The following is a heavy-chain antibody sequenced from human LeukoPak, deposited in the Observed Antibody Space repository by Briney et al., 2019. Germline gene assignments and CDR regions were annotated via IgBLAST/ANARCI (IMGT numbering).Heavy chain of an antibody. J-gene: IGHJ4*02. Sequence: SETLSLTCTVSGGSISSYYWSWIRQPPGKGLEWIGYIYYSGSTNYNPSLKSRVTISVDTSRIQFSLQLSSVTAADTAVYYCAREGYYDSVGYYYGVDSWGQGTLVTVSA. CDR2: IYYSGST. CDR3: AREGYYDSVGYYYGVDS. CDR1: GGSISSYY. D-gene: IGHD3-22*01. V-gene: IGHV4-59*12.